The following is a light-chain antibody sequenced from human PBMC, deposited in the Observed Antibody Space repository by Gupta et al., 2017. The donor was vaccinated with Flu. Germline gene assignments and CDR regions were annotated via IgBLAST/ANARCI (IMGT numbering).Light chain of an antibody. V-gene: IGKV3-11*01. J-gene: IGKJ1*01. CDR2: DAS. Sequence: ATLYLSPGERATLSCGASQSVSSYLAWYQQKPGQAPRLLIYDASNRDTGIPARFSGSGSGTDFTLTISSREPEDFAVYYCQQRSNWPPRTFGQGTKVEIK. CDR1: QSVSSY. CDR3: QQRSNWPPRT.